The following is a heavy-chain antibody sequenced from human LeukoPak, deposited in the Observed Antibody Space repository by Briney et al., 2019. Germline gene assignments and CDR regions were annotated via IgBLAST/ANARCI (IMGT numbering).Heavy chain of an antibody. D-gene: IGHD4-11*01. CDR1: GYTFPSYG. V-gene: IGHV1-18*01. J-gene: IGHJ4*02. CDR2: ISAYNGNT. CDR3: ARVDYSNYGGYFDY. Sequence: ASVQVSCKASGYTFPSYGISWVRQAPGQGLEWMGWISAYNGNTNYAQKLQGRVTMTTDTSTSTAYMELRSLRSDDTAVYYCARVDYSNYGGYFDYWGQGTLVTVSS.